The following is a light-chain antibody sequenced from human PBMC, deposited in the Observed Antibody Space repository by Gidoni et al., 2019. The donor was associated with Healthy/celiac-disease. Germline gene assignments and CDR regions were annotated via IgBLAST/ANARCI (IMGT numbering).Light chain of an antibody. Sequence: SYVLPQPPSVSVAPGKTARITCGGNNIGSKSEHWYQQKPAQAPVLVIDYDSDRPSGIPERFSGSNSGNTATLTISRVEAGDEADYYCQVWDSSSDHRVFGGGTKLTVL. J-gene: IGLJ3*02. V-gene: IGLV3-21*04. CDR3: QVWDSSSDHRV. CDR1: NIGSKS. CDR2: YDS.